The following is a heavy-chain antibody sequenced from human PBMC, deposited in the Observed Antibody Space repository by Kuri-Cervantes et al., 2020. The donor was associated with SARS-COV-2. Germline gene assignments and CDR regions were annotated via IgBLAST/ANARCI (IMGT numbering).Heavy chain of an antibody. CDR1: GYTFTSYW. D-gene: IGHD2-2*01. Sequence: KVSCKGSGYTFTSYWIAWVRQMPGKGLEWMGIIYPGDSDIRYVPSFQGQVTISADKSISTAYLQWSSLKASDTAMYYCARCGSVPAAFDDAFDIWGQGTMVTVSS. CDR3: ARCGSVPAAFDDAFDI. CDR2: IYPGDSDI. J-gene: IGHJ3*02. V-gene: IGHV5-51*01.